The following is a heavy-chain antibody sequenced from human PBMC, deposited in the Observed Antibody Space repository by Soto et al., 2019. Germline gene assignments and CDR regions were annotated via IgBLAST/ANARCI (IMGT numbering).Heavy chain of an antibody. CDR1: AGSISTDY. V-gene: IGHV4-59*01. CDR2: ISSSGIP. J-gene: IGHJ6*02. CDR3: ARLFIVGAPGSYYYGMDG. Sequence: PSETLSLTCTVSAGSISTDYWSWIRQAPGRGLEWIGYISSSGIPVYTPSLKSRLTISVDPSKNLFSLQLTSVTAADTATYYCARLFIVGAPGSYYYGMDGWGQGTPVTVSS. D-gene: IGHD1-26*01.